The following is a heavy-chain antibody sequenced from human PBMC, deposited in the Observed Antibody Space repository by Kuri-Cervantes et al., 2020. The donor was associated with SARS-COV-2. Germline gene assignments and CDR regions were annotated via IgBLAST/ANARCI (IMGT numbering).Heavy chain of an antibody. V-gene: IGHV4-34*01. CDR2: INHIGSA. CDR3: SRASTTIYGVLIALCSSNAFGI. D-gene: IGHD3-3*01. Sequence: GSLRLSCAVYGASFSGVYWSWIRQAPGKGLAWIGEINHIGSANYSPSLKSRVTISVDTSKNQFSLRLSSVTAADTGVYYCSRASTTIYGVLIALCSSNAFGIWGQGTMVTVSS. CDR1: GASFSGVY. J-gene: IGHJ3*02.